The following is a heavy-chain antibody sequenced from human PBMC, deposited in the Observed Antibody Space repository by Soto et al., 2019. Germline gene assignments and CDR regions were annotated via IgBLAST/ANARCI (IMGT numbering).Heavy chain of an antibody. V-gene: IGHV1-3*01. CDR1: GYSFTSYA. CDR3: ARSVDCISTSCYSLWFDP. D-gene: IGHD2-2*01. CDR2: INAGNGNT. Sequence: ASVKVSCKASGYSFTSYAMHWVRQAPGQRLEWMGWINAGNGNTKYSQKFQGRVTITRDTSASTAYMELSSLRSEDTAVYYCARSVDCISTSCYSLWFDPWGQGTLVTVSS. J-gene: IGHJ5*02.